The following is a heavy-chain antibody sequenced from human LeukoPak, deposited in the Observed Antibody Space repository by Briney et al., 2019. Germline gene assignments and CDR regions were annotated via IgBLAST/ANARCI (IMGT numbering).Heavy chain of an antibody. Sequence: PSQTLSLTCTVSGGSISSGGYYWSWIRQHPGKGLEWIGYIYYSGSTYYNPSLKSRVTISVDTSKNQFSLKLSSVTAADTAVYYCARGCPLQNYYGMDVWGQGTTVTVSS. CDR1: GGSISSGGYY. CDR2: IYYSGST. V-gene: IGHV4-31*03. D-gene: IGHD2-2*01. CDR3: ARGCPLQNYYGMDV. J-gene: IGHJ6*02.